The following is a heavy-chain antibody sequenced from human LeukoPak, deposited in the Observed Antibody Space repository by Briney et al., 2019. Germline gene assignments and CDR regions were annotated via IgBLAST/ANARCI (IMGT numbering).Heavy chain of an antibody. D-gene: IGHD2-21*01. CDR3: ARDPSFYCGGDCYPVAFDI. CDR1: GFTFSSYS. Sequence: SGGSLRLSCAASGFTFSSYSMNWVRQAPGKGLEWVSYISSSSSTIYYADSVKGRFTISRDNAKNSLYLQMNSLRDEDTAVYYCARDPSFYCGGDCYPVAFDIWGQGTMVTVSS. J-gene: IGHJ3*02. V-gene: IGHV3-48*02. CDR2: ISSSSSTI.